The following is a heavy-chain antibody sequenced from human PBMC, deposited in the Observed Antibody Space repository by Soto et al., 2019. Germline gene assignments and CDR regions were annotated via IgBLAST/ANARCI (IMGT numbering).Heavy chain of an antibody. Sequence: QVQLQESGPGQVAPSETLSLTCNVSGGSISSHYWSWIRQPPGKGLEWIGYFYNGGTTDYNPPLRSLVTISLDTSKNQFSLKLSSVTAADTAVYYCARLHPGDYWGQGTLVTVTS. CDR2: FYNGGTT. V-gene: IGHV4-59*08. J-gene: IGHJ4*02. CDR3: ARLHPGDY. CDR1: GGSISSHY. D-gene: IGHD7-27*01.